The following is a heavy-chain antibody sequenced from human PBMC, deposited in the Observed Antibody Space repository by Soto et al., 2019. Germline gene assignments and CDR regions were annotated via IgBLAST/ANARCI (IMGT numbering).Heavy chain of an antibody. CDR2: MNPNSGNT. J-gene: IGHJ6*02. V-gene: IGHV1-8*01. CDR1: GYTFTSYD. CDR3: ARRGYSSSWYSYYYSGMDV. D-gene: IGHD6-13*01. Sequence: QVQLVQSGAEVKKPGASVKVSCKASGYTFTSYDINWVRQATGQGLEWMGWMNPNSGNTDYAQKFQGRVTMTRNTSISTAYMQLSSLRSEDTAVYYCARRGYSSSWYSYYYSGMDVWGQGTTVTVSS.